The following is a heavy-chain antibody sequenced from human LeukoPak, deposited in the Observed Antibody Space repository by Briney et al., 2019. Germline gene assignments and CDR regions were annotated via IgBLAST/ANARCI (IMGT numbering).Heavy chain of an antibody. CDR2: ISSSSSTI. CDR1: GFTFSSYS. D-gene: IGHD3-22*01. J-gene: IGHJ4*02. V-gene: IGHV3-48*01. CDR3: ARVRLGDSSTYYYPYFDY. Sequence: GGSLRLSCAASGFTFSSYSMNCVRQAPGKGLEWVSYISSSSSTIYYADSVKGRFTISRDNAKNSLYLQMNSLRAEDTAVYYCARVRLGDSSTYYYPYFDYWGQGTLVTVSS.